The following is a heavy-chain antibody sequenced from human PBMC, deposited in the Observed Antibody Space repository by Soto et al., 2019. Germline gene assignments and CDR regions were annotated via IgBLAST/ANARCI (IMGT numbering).Heavy chain of an antibody. Sequence: QVQLVESGGGVVQPGRSLRLSCAASGFTFSSYGMHWVRQAPGKGLEWVAVIWYDGSNKYYADSVKGRFTISRDNSKNTLYLQMNSLRAEDTDVYYCAREFSSGWYRYGMDVWGQGTTVTVSS. V-gene: IGHV3-33*01. CDR2: IWYDGSNK. CDR1: GFTFSSYG. J-gene: IGHJ6*02. CDR3: AREFSSGWYRYGMDV. D-gene: IGHD6-19*01.